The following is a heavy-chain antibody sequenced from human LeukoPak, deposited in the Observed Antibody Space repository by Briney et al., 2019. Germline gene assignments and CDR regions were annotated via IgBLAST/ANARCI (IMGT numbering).Heavy chain of an antibody. V-gene: IGHV4-59*01. J-gene: IGHJ4*02. CDR3: ARHFYDRDFDF. CDR2: IYYSGST. CDR1: GGSISSYY. D-gene: IGHD3-22*01. Sequence: SETLSLTCTVSGGSISSYYWSWIRQPPGKGLEWIGYIYYSGSTNYNPSLKSRVTISLDTSKNQFSLKLSSVTAADTAVYYRARHFYDRDFDFWGQGSLVTVSS.